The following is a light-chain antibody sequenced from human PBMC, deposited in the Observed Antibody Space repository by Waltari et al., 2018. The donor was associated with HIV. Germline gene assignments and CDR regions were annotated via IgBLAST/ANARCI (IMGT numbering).Light chain of an antibody. CDR1: RPNIGNDN. CDR2: KNY. V-gene: IGLV1-47*01. CDR3: VGWDASLSAYV. Sequence: QSVLTQPPSASGTPGQGVTIPCSGRRPNIGNDNVYWYQQLPGTAPKLLIYKNYQRPSGVPDRFAGSKSGTSASLAISGLRSEDEADYYCVGWDASLSAYVFGTGTKVTIL. J-gene: IGLJ1*01.